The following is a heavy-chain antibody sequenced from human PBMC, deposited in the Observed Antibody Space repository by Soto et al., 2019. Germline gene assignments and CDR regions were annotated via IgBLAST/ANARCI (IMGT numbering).Heavy chain of an antibody. CDR3: ARGGGNSGYFFDY. V-gene: IGHV4-34*02. J-gene: IGHJ4*02. Sequence: QVLLRQWGAGLLKPSETLSLRCAVYGGSLSDYSWSWIRQSPEKGLEWIGEINHGGNTKYNPSLKSRVTISVDTSKNQVSLILTSATAADTAVYRCARGGGNSGYFFDYWGRGTLVTVSS. CDR1: GGSLSDYS. CDR2: INHGGNT. D-gene: IGHD5-12*01.